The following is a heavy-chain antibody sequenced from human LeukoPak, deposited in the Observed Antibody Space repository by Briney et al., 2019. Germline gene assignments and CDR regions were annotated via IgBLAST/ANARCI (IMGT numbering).Heavy chain of an antibody. V-gene: IGHV3-53*04. J-gene: IGHJ3*01. Sequence: GGSLRLSCAASGFTFTHYWMCWIRQAPGKGLEWVSAIYADGYTRDAASVKGRFSISRHNSKNTVYLQMDNLRPEDTAVYYCARDRRGEKDFDVWGPGTMVTVSS. CDR3: ARDRRGEKDFDV. CDR2: IYADGYT. CDR1: GFTFTHYW.